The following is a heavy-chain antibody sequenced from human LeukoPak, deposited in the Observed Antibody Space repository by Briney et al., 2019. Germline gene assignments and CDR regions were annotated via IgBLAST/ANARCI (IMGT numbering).Heavy chain of an antibody. CDR3: AKDDTHRLEAWYFDL. CDR1: GFTFSSYA. V-gene: IGHV3-30-3*01. J-gene: IGHJ2*01. CDR2: ISYDGSNK. D-gene: IGHD1-1*01. Sequence: GGSLRLSCAASGFTFSSYAMHWVRQAPGKGLEWVAVISYDGSNKYYADSVKGRFTISRDNSKNTLYLQMNSLRAEDAALYYCAKDDTHRLEAWYFDLWGRGTLVTVSS.